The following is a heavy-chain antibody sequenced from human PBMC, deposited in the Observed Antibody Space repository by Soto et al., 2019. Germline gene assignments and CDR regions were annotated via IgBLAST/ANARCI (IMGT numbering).Heavy chain of an antibody. D-gene: IGHD1-1*01. CDR1: GFTFSSYS. J-gene: IGHJ5*02. V-gene: IGHV3-21*01. Sequence: GGSLRLSCAASGFTFSSYSMNWVRQAPGKGLEWVSSISSSSSYIYYADSVRGRFTISRDNAKNSLYLQMNSLRAEDTAVYYCARAPSGVRRQSYNWFDPWGQGTLVTVSS. CDR2: ISSSSSYI. CDR3: ARAPSGVRRQSYNWFDP.